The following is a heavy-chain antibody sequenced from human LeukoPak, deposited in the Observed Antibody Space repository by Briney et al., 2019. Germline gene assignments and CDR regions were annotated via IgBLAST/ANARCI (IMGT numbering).Heavy chain of an antibody. CDR3: ARDGPHIVVVPAAIGDYYYGMDV. Sequence: PGGSLRLSCAASGFTFSSYSMNWARQAPGKGLEWVSSISSSSSYIYYADSVKGRFTISRDNAKNSLYLQMNSLRAEDTAVYYCARDGPHIVVVPAAIGDYYYGMDVWGQGTTVTVSS. CDR1: GFTFSSYS. CDR2: ISSSSSYI. J-gene: IGHJ6*02. D-gene: IGHD2-2*02. V-gene: IGHV3-21*01.